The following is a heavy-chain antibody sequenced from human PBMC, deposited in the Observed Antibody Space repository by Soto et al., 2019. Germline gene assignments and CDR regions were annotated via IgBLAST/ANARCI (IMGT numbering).Heavy chain of an antibody. CDR3: ARVGSSGWSPDY. Sequence: PSETLSLTCTVSGGSISGHYWIWNRQSPGKGLEWIGNIFYTVSTNYNPSLKSRVTLSVDTSKNQFSLRLSSVTAADTAVYYCARVGSSGWSPDYWGQGTLVTVSS. CDR2: IFYTVST. V-gene: IGHV4-59*11. J-gene: IGHJ4*02. CDR1: GGSISGHY. D-gene: IGHD6-19*01.